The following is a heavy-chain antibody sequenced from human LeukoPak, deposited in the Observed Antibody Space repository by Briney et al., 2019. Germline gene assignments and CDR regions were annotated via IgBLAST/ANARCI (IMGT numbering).Heavy chain of an antibody. CDR3: ARFEGSGWYWFDP. Sequence: ASVTVSCTASGYTFTSYYMHWVRQAPGQGLEWMGIINPSGGSTSYAQKFQGRVTMTRDTSTSTVYMELSSLRSEDTAVYYCARFEGSGWYWFDPWGQGTLVTVSS. J-gene: IGHJ5*02. D-gene: IGHD6-19*01. CDR2: INPSGGST. V-gene: IGHV1-46*01. CDR1: GYTFTSYY.